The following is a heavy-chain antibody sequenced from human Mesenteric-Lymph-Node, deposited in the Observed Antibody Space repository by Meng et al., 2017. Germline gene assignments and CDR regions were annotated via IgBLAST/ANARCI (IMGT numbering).Heavy chain of an antibody. V-gene: IGHV1-8*01. CDR1: GYTFTSYD. D-gene: IGHD1-26*01. CDR3: ARGPGDGGATDY. CDR2: MNPNSGNT. Sequence: ASVKVSCKASGYTFTSYDINWVRQATGQGLEWKGWMNPNSGNTGYAQKFQGRVTMTRNTSISTAYMELSSLRSEDTAVYYCARGPGDGGATDYWGQGTLVTVSS. J-gene: IGHJ4*02.